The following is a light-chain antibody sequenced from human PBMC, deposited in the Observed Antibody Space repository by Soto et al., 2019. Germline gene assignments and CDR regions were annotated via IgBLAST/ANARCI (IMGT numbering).Light chain of an antibody. CDR3: CSYAGSSTFFYV. V-gene: IGLV2-23*02. CDR1: SSDVGSYNL. J-gene: IGLJ1*01. CDR2: EVS. Sequence: QSVLTQPASVSGSPGQSITISCTGTSSDVGSYNLDSWYQQHPGKAPKLMIYEVSKRPSGVSNRFSGSKSGNTASLAISGLQAEDEADYYCCSYAGSSTFFYVFGTGTKVPVL.